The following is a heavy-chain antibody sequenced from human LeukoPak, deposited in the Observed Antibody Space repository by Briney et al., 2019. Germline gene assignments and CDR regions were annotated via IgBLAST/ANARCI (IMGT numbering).Heavy chain of an antibody. J-gene: IGHJ4*02. CDR3: ARVGQYYDILTGYFDY. V-gene: IGHV1-18*04. D-gene: IGHD3-9*01. CDR1: GYTFTSYG. Sequence: GASVKVSCKASGYTFTSYGISWVRQAPGQGLEWMGWISAYNGNTNYAQKLQGRVTMTTDPSTSTAYMELRSLRSDDTAVYYCARVGQYYDILTGYFDYWGQGTLVTVSS. CDR2: ISAYNGNT.